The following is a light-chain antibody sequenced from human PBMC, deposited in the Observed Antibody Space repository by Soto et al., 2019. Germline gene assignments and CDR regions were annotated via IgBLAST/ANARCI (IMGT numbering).Light chain of an antibody. Sequence: EIQLTQSPSTLYLAPGERANLYCTASQSVSNTYLSGYQQKRGQAPRLLIYGASNRATGLPDRLSGSGSAADFTLTISRLAHEDAAAYYYQQYSSSGTFGQGTKVDIK. CDR2: GAS. CDR1: QSVSNTY. J-gene: IGKJ1*01. CDR3: QQYSSSGT. V-gene: IGKV3-20*01.